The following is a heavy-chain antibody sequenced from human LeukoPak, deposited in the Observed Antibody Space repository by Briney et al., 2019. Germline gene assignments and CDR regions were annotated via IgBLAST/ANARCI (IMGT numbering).Heavy chain of an antibody. CDR2: INQDGSEK. CDR1: EFPFNGYW. V-gene: IGHV3-7*01. Sequence: GGSLRLSCAASEFPFNGYWMSWVRQAPGKGLECVANINQDGSEKYYVDSVRGRFTISRDNAKNSLYLQMNSLRAEDTAVYYCARDRVVWNYYFDYWGQGTLVTVSS. D-gene: IGHD1-7*01. J-gene: IGHJ4*02. CDR3: ARDRVVWNYYFDY.